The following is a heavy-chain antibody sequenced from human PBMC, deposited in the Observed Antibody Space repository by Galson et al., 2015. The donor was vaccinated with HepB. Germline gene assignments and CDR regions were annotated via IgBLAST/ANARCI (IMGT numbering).Heavy chain of an antibody. V-gene: IGHV4-59*01. J-gene: IGHJ6*03. Sequence: SETLSLTCTVSGGSISGYYWSWIRQPPGKGLEWIGYIHYSGSTNYNPSLKSRVSISLDTSKNQFSLNLNSVTAADTAVYYCARLARGLLIFHYYYYMDVWGKGTTVTVSS. CDR2: IHYSGST. CDR3: ARLARGLLIFHYYYYMDV. D-gene: IGHD3-10*01. CDR1: GGSISGYY.